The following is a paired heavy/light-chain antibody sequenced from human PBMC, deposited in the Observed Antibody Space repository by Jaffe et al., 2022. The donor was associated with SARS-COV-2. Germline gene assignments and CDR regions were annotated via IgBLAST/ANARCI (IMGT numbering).Light chain of an antibody. CDR1: QSVFHSSNKKNH. CDR3: HQYHSVPPT. V-gene: IGKV4-1*01. CDR2: WAS. Sequence: DIVMTQSPGSLPVSLGERATINCKSSQSVFHSSNKKNHLAWFQQKPGQSPKLLIYWASTRESGVPDRFRGSGSVTDFTLTIDSVQAEDVAVYYCHQYHSVPPTFGLGTRVEIK. J-gene: IGKJ1*01.
Heavy chain of an antibody. V-gene: IGHV4-39*02. CDR1: RGSITSSTYY. J-gene: IGHJ4*02. Sequence: QVQLQESGPGLLTPSQTLSLTCTVSRGSITSSTYYWAWIRQSPGKGLEWIGSIYHTGSPYRKSSLKSRLTISLDASKNQISLKLNSVTAADTAMYYCARGRKSGYEMYYFDSWGRGTAVTVSS. CDR2: IYHTGSP. CDR3: ARGRKSGYEMYYFDS. D-gene: IGHD5-12*01.